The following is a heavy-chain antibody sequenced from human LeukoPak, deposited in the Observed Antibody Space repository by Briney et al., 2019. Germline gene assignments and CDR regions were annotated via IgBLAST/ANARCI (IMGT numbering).Heavy chain of an antibody. CDR2: IYYSGST. D-gene: IGHD6-13*01. J-gene: IGHJ4*02. CDR3: ARHAGGISATGTRPFDY. CDR1: GASFSSSTYY. Sequence: SETLSLTCTVSGASFSSSTYYWGWIRQPPGKGLEWIGSIYYSGSTYYNPSLKSRVTMSVDTSKNQFSLKLSSVSAADTAVYYCARHAGGISATGTRPFDYWGQGTLVTVSS. V-gene: IGHV4-39*01.